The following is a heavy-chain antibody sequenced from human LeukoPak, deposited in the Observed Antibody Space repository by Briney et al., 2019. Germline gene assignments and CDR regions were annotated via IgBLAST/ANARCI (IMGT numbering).Heavy chain of an antibody. J-gene: IGHJ4*02. CDR1: GFTFSSYD. V-gene: IGHV3-48*03. CDR3: ARSVGYGVRGVILSFDN. CDR2: ISNTGNRV. Sequence: GGSLRLSCAVSGFTFSSYDMNWVRQAPGKGLEWVSYISNTGNRVDYADSVKGRFSISRDNAKKSVYLQMNNLRGEDTAVYYCARSVGYGVRGVILSFDNWGQGILVTVSS. D-gene: IGHD3-10*01.